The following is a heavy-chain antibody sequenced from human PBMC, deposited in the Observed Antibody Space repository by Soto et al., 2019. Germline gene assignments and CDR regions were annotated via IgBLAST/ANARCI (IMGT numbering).Heavy chain of an antibody. J-gene: IGHJ4*02. Sequence: GGSLGLSCAASGFTFSSDGMNWVRQAPGKGLEWVSYISSSSTIYYADSVKGRFTISRDNSKNTLYLQMNSLRAEDTAVYYCARGYSYGYFDYWGQGTLVTVSS. D-gene: IGHD5-18*01. CDR1: GFTFSSDG. CDR3: ARGYSYGYFDY. V-gene: IGHV3-48*01. CDR2: ISSSSTI.